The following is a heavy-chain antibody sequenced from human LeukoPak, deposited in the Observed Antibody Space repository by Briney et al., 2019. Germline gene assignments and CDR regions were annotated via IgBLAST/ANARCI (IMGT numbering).Heavy chain of an antibody. CDR2: IYPGDSGT. V-gene: IGHV5-51*01. Sequence: GASVKVSCKGSGYTFTSYGISLVRQAPGQGLEWMGIIYPGDSGTRYRPSFQGQVTISADKSISTAYLQWSSLEASDTAMYYCARFNYHDTSRLGDYWGQGTLVTASS. CDR3: ARFNYHDTSRLGDY. CDR1: GYTFTSYG. D-gene: IGHD3-22*01. J-gene: IGHJ4*02.